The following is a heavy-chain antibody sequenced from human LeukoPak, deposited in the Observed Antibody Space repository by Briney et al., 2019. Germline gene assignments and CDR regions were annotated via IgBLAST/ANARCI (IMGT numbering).Heavy chain of an antibody. V-gene: IGHV1-46*01. Sequence: ASVKVSCKASGGTFSNYAISWVRQAPGQGLEWMGIINPSGGSTSYAQKFQGRVTMTRDMSTSTVYMELSSLRSEDTAVYYCARLDPYGDQTLDYWGQGTLVTVSS. CDR1: GGTFSNYA. D-gene: IGHD4-17*01. J-gene: IGHJ4*02. CDR3: ARLDPYGDQTLDY. CDR2: INPSGGST.